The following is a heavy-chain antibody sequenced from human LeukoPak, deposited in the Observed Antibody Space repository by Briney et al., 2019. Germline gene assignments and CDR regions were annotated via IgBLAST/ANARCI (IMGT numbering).Heavy chain of an antibody. CDR3: AKDRSSGWYTGDFDY. J-gene: IGHJ4*02. CDR1: GFTFSIFG. V-gene: IGHV3-30*18. D-gene: IGHD6-19*01. CDR2: ISYDGGTK. Sequence: GSLRLSCAASGFTFSIFGMHWVRQAPGKGLEWVAVISYDGGTKYHADSVRGRFTISRDKSKNTLDLQMNSLRPEDTAVYYCAKDRSSGWYTGDFDYWGQGALVTVSS.